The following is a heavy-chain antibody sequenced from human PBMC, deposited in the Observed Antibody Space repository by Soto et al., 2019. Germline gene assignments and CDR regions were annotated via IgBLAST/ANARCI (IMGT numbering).Heavy chain of an antibody. Sequence: PSETLSLTCTVSGGSITSSSYYWGWIRQPPGKGLEWIGSIYYSGSTYYNPSLKSRVTISVDTSKNQFSLKLSSVTATDTAVYYCATQEVGGSYVYTFDPWGQGTLVTVSS. V-gene: IGHV4-39*01. J-gene: IGHJ5*02. CDR2: IYYSGST. CDR3: ATQEVGGSYVYTFDP. D-gene: IGHD1-26*01. CDR1: GGSITSSSYY.